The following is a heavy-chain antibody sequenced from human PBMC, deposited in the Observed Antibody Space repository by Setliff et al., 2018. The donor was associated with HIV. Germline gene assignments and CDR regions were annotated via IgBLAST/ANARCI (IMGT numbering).Heavy chain of an antibody. J-gene: IGHJ4*02. CDR1: GASISSGGYF. V-gene: IGHV4-30-4*08. Sequence: SETLSLTCSVSGASISSGGYFWTWIRQPPGKGLEWVGFIYHSGTTYYNPSLKDRVTMSVDTFANQFSLKLTSVTAADTAVYYCARDPPGYGDSNDYWGQGTLVTVSS. CDR3: ARDPPGYGDSNDY. D-gene: IGHD4-17*01. CDR2: IYHSGTT.